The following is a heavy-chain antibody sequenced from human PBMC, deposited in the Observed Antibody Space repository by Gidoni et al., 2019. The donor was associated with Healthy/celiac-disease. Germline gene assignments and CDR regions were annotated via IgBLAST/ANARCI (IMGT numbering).Heavy chain of an antibody. CDR1: GFTVSSNY. D-gene: IGHD5-18*01. CDR3: ASVDTAMVRYYGMDV. Sequence: EVQLVESGGGLVQPGGSLRLYCAASGFTVSSNYMSWVRQAPGKGLEWVSVIYSGGSTYYADSVKGRFTISRDNSKNTLYLQMNSLRAEDTAVYYCASVDTAMVRYYGMDVWGQGTTVTVSS. J-gene: IGHJ6*02. CDR2: IYSGGST. V-gene: IGHV3-66*01.